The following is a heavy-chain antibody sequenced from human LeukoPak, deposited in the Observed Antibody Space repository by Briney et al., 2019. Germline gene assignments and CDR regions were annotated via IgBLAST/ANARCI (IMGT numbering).Heavy chain of an antibody. CDR1: GGTFSSYA. Sequence: SVKVSCKASGGTFSSYAISWVRQAPGQGLEWMGGIIPIFGIANYAQKFQGRVTITTDESTSTAYMELSSLRSEDTAVYYCAEAQWLVKEYNWFDPWGQGTLVTVYS. CDR2: IIPIFGIA. J-gene: IGHJ5*02. D-gene: IGHD6-19*01. CDR3: AEAQWLVKEYNWFDP. V-gene: IGHV1-69*05.